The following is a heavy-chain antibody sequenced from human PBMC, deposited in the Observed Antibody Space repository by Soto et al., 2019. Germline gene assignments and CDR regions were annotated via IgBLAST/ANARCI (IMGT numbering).Heavy chain of an antibody. J-gene: IGHJ6*03. D-gene: IGHD5-12*01. V-gene: IGHV3-15*01. Sequence: GGSLRLSCAASGFTFSNAWMSWVRQAPGKGLEWVGRIKSKTDGGTTDYAAPVKGRFTISRDDSKNTLYLQMNSLKTEDTAVYYCTTDRREYSGYNYYYYMDVWGKGTTVTVSS. CDR2: IKSKTDGGTT. CDR1: GFTFSNAW. CDR3: TTDRREYSGYNYYYYMDV.